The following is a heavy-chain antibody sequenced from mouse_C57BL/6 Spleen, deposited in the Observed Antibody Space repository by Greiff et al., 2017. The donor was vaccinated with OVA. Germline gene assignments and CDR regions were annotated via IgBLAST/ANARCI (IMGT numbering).Heavy chain of an antibody. J-gene: IGHJ4*01. CDR1: GYTFTNYW. D-gene: IGHD3-2*02. CDR2: INPSNGGT. V-gene: IGHV1-53*01. CDR3: AGDSSGYDAMDY. Sequence: QVQLQQPGTELVKPGASVKLSCKASGYTFTNYWMHWVKQRPGQGLEWIGNINPSNGGTNYNEKFKSKATLTVDKSSSTAYMQLSSLTSEDSAVYYCAGDSSGYDAMDYWGQGTSVTVSS.